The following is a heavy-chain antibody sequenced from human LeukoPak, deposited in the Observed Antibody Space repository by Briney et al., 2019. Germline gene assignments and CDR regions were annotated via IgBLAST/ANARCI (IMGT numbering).Heavy chain of an antibody. CDR1: GFTFSSYA. D-gene: IGHD3-10*01. V-gene: IGHV3-23*01. Sequence: GGSLRLSCAASGFTFSSYAMSWVRQAPGKGLEWVSAISGSGGSTYYADSVKGRFTISRDNAKNSLYLQMNSLTAEDTAVYYCTRDRGWQSFDYWGQGTPVTVSS. CDR2: ISGSGGST. CDR3: TRDRGWQSFDY. J-gene: IGHJ4*02.